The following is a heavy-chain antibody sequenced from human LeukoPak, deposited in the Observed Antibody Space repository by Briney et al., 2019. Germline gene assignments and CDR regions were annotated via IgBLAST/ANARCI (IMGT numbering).Heavy chain of an antibody. CDR1: GYTFTSYD. Sequence: GASVKVSCKASGYTFTSYDINWVRQATGQGLEWMGWMNPNSGNTGYAQKFQGRVTMTRNTSISTAYMELSNLRSEDTAVYYCARSSNQLLFAGYYYYGMDVWGQGTTVTVSS. CDR3: ARSSNQLLFAGYYYYGMDV. V-gene: IGHV1-8*01. CDR2: MNPNSGNT. J-gene: IGHJ6*02. D-gene: IGHD2-2*01.